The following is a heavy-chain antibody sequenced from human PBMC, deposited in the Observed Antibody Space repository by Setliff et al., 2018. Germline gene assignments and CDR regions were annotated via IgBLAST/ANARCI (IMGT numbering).Heavy chain of an antibody. CDR1: GYSINSGYY. V-gene: IGHV4-38-2*01. D-gene: IGHD4-17*01. J-gene: IGHJ4*02. CDR2: IYRNGNS. Sequence: PSETLSLTCSVSGYSINSGYYWGWIRQPPGKGLEWIGSIYRNGNSYYNPSLKSRVTISVDTSKNQLSLKLNSVTAADTAVYYCARQIDYGDFQYFDYWGQGTLVTVSS. CDR3: ARQIDYGDFQYFDY.